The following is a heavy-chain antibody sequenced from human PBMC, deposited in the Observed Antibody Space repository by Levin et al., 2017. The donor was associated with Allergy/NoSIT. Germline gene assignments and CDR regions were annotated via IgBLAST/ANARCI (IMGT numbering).Heavy chain of an antibody. D-gene: IGHD4-17*01. V-gene: IGHV4-34*01. CDR2: INHSGST. CDR1: GGSFSGYY. Sequence: SQTLSLTCAVYGGSFSGYYWSWLRQPPGKGLEWIGEINHSGSTTYNPSLQSRVTISVDTSKNQFSLKLSSVTAADTAVYYCARGLVTRTVWYFDLWGRGTLVTVSS. CDR3: ARGLVTRTVWYFDL. J-gene: IGHJ2*01.